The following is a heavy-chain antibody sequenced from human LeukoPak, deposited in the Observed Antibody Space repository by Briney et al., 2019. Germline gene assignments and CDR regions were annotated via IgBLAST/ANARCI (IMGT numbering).Heavy chain of an antibody. CDR1: GYSFTNNW. CDR3: VRSPACSSGTCYPNWFDP. V-gene: IGHV5-51*01. J-gene: IGHJ5*02. D-gene: IGHD2-15*01. CDR2: TYPGGSNT. Sequence: GESLKISCKGSGYSFTNNWIGWVRQMPGKGLEWMGITYPGGSNTRYSPSFQGQVTISADKSISSAYLQWSSLKASDTAMYYCVRSPACSSGTCYPNWFDPWGQGTLVTVSS.